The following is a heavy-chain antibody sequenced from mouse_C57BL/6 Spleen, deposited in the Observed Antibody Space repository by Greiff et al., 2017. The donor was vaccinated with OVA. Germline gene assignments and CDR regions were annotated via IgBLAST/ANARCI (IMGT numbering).Heavy chain of an antibody. V-gene: IGHV1-74*01. CDR3: AIYGYPYDYDYYAMDY. D-gene: IGHD2-4*01. CDR2: IHPSDSDT. Sequence: QVQLKQPGAELVKPGASVKVSCKASGYTFTSYWMHWVKQRPGQGLEWIGRIHPSDSDTNYNQKFKGKATLTVDKSSSTAYMQLSSLTSEDSAVYYCAIYGYPYDYDYYAMDYWGQGTSVTVSS. J-gene: IGHJ4*01. CDR1: GYTFTSYW.